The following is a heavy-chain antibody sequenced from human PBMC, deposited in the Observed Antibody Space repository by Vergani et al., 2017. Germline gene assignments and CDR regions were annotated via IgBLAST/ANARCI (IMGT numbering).Heavy chain of an antibody. CDR2: IRYDGSSE. V-gene: IGHV3-30*02. D-gene: IGHD2/OR15-2a*01. CDR1: GITFWKFG. J-gene: IGHJ6*02. Sequence: VDLVESGGGLAQPGGSLRLSCEASGITFWKFGMHWVRQGPGKGLEWVSFIRYDGSSEYYGDSVKGRFTISRDKSQNTVNLQMNSLRTEDTAVYFCANSVIAGNVGVAYFGMDVWGRGTTVTVSS. CDR3: ANSVIAGNVGVAYFGMDV.